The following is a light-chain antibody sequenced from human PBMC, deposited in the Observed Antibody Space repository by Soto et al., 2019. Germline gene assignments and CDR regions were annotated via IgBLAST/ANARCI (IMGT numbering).Light chain of an antibody. CDR3: QKYNSAPWT. CDR2: AAS. V-gene: IGKV1-27*01. CDR1: QGISTY. J-gene: IGKJ1*01. Sequence: EIEVTQSPSSLSASVGDRVTITCRASQGISTYLAWYQQKPGKVPQILISAASAVHSGVPSRFSGSGSGTDFTLTICSLQPEDAATYYCQKYNSAPWTFGQGTKVDIK.